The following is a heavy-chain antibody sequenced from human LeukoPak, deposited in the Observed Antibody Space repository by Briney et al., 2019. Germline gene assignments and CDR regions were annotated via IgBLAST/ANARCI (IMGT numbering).Heavy chain of an antibody. D-gene: IGHD3-3*01. CDR1: GGSFSGYY. CDR2: INHSGST. J-gene: IGHJ5*02. CDR3: ARRITIFGVVISRRSNWFDP. Sequence: SETLSLTCAVYGGSFSGYYWSWIRQRPGKGLEWIGEINHSGSTNYNPSLKSRVTISVDTSKNQFSPKLSSVTAADTAVYYCARRITIFGVVISRRSNWFDPWGQGTLVTVSS. V-gene: IGHV4-34*01.